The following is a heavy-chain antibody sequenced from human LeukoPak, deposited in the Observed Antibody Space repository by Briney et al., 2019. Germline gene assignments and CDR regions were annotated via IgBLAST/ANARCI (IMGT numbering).Heavy chain of an antibody. J-gene: IGHJ4*02. V-gene: IGHV4-39*07. CDR3: ARDRGTWNDDGFDY. Sequence: PSETLSLTCTVSGGSVSSNIHYWVWIRQPPGKGLQWIGSIYYSGYTYYNPSLKSRVTISVDTSKNHFSLKMSSVTAADTAVYYCARDRGTWNDDGFDYWGQGTLVTVSS. CDR2: IYYSGYT. D-gene: IGHD1-1*01. CDR1: GGSVSSNIHY.